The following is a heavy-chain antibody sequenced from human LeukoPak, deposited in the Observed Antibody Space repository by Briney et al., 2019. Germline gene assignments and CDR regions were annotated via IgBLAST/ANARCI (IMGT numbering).Heavy chain of an antibody. CDR3: ARESNLPVASSDY. D-gene: IGHD1-26*01. Sequence: GGSLRLSCAASGFTFSDYYMSWIRQAPGKGLEWVSYISSSGSTIYYADSVKGRFTISRDNAKNSLYLQMNSLRAEDTAVYYCARESNLPVASSDYWGQGTLVTVSS. CDR1: GFTFSDYY. V-gene: IGHV3-11*01. CDR2: ISSSGSTI. J-gene: IGHJ4*02.